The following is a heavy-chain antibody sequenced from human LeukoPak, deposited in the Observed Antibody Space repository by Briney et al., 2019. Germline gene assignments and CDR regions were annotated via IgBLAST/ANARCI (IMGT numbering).Heavy chain of an antibody. Sequence: GGSLRLSCAASGFTLSSHGMHWVRQAPGKGLEWVAVLWSHGRNEYYADSVKGRFTISRDNAKNSLYLQMNSLRAEDTAVYYCARDRANVGGGFPDLHYYYGMDVWGQGTTVTVSS. J-gene: IGHJ6*02. V-gene: IGHV3-33*01. CDR3: ARDRANVGGGFPDLHYYYGMDV. D-gene: IGHD2-15*01. CDR2: LWSHGRNE. CDR1: GFTLSSHG.